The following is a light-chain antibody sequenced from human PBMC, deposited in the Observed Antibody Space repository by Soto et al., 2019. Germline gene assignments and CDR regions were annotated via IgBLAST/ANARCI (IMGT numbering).Light chain of an antibody. V-gene: IGLV2-8*01. CDR1: SSDVGANNY. CDR2: EVT. J-gene: IGLJ1*01. CDR3: SSYAGANRV. Sequence: QSALTQPPSASGSPGQSVTISCTGTSSDVGANNYVSWYQQHPGKAPKLMIYEVTKRPSGVPDRVSGSKSGNTASLTVSGRQAEDEADYYCSSYAGANRVFGTGTKLTVL.